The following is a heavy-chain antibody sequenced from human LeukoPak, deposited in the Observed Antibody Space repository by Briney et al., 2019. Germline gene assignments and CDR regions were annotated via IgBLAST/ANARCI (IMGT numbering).Heavy chain of an antibody. J-gene: IGHJ4*02. CDR3: VSEVGATAFDY. Sequence: SETLSLTCSVSGGSIISSSYYWGWIRRPPGKGLELIGSIYYSGSTYYNPSLKSRVTISVDTSKNQFSLKLSSVTAADTAVYYCVSEVGATAFDYWGQGTLVTVSS. V-gene: IGHV4-39*07. CDR1: GGSIISSSYY. D-gene: IGHD1-26*01. CDR2: IYYSGST.